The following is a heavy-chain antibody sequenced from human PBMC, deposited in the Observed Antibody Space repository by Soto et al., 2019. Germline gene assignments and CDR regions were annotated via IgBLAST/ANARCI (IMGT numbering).Heavy chain of an antibody. CDR3: ARLSFSYGVDV. V-gene: IGHV4-4*02. CDR1: GGSISSANW. Sequence: SETLSLTCAVSGGSISSANWWTWVRQPPGKGLEWIGEIYHGGSTSYNPSLKSRVTLSLDKFKNHFSLNLTSVTAADTAVYYCARLSFSYGVDVWGQGTKVTVSS. CDR2: IYHGGST. J-gene: IGHJ6*02.